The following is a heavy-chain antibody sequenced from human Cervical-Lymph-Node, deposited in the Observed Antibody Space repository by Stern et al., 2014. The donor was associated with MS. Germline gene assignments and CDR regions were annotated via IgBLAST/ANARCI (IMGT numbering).Heavy chain of an antibody. Sequence: QVQLQESGPGLVKPSGTLSLTCAVSGGAISSGNWRSWVRHPPGKGLVWIGETYQTGSPNYTPSLKSRVTTSIDESKSQFSLNLTSVTAADTAVYYCAREPLGDTWGQGTLVTVSS. CDR1: GGAISSGNW. CDR3: AREPLGDT. J-gene: IGHJ5*02. V-gene: IGHV4-4*02. CDR2: TYQTGSP. D-gene: IGHD2-15*01.